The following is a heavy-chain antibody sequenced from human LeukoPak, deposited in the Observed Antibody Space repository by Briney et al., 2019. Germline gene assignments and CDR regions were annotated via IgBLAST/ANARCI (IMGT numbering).Heavy chain of an antibody. CDR3: ARGTITMVRGVIPLYDY. CDR1: GGSLSGYY. D-gene: IGHD3-10*01. J-gene: IGHJ4*02. CDR2: INHSGGT. V-gene: IGHV4-34*01. Sequence: SETLSLTCAVYGGSLSGYYWSWIRQPPGKGLEWIGEINHSGGTNYNPSLKSRVTISVDTSKNQFSLKLSSVTAADTAVYYCARGTITMVRGVIPLYDYWGQGTLVTVSS.